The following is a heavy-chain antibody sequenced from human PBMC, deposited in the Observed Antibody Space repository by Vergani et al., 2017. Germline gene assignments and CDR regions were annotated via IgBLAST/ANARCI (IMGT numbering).Heavy chain of an antibody. D-gene: IGHD4-11*01. CDR1: GFTFDDYA. Sequence: EVQLVESGGGLVQPGRSLRLSCAASGFTFDDYAMHWVRQAPGKGLEWVSGISWNSGSIGYADSVKGRFTISRDNAKNSLYLQMNSLRAEDTAVYYCAKAKSRVLTRSSIDYWGQGTLVTVSS. CDR2: ISWNSGSI. V-gene: IGHV3-9*01. J-gene: IGHJ4*02. CDR3: AKAKSRVLTRSSIDY.